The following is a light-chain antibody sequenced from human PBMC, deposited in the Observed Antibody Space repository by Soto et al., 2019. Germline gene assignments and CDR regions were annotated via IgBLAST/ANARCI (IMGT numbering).Light chain of an antibody. J-gene: IGKJ1*01. CDR3: QQSYSRPPA. Sequence: DIQMTQSPSSLSASVGDRVTITCRASRNIHSYLNWYQQKPGQAPKLLIYAASSLQSGVPSRFSGSGSETDFTLTISSLQSEDFATYYCQQSYSRPPAFGQGTKVDIK. CDR1: RNIHSY. V-gene: IGKV1-39*01. CDR2: AAS.